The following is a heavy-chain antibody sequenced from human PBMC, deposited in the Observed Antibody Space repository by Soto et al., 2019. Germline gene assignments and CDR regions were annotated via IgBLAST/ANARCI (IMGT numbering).Heavy chain of an antibody. Sequence: PSETLSLTCAVYSGSFSGYYYSWIRQSPGKGLEWIGEITHGGSTTYSPSLKSRVTMSLDTSKNQFSLNMTSMTAADTAVYYCARGRLFLTPSGLAITYFDYWGQGTLVTVSS. CDR3: ARGRLFLTPSGLAITYFDY. D-gene: IGHD3-3*01. V-gene: IGHV4-34*01. J-gene: IGHJ4*02. CDR2: ITHGGST. CDR1: SGSFSGYY.